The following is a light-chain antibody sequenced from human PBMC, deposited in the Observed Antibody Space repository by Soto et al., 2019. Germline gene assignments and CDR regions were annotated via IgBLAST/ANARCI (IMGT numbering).Light chain of an antibody. V-gene: IGKV1-39*01. J-gene: IGKJ1*01. CDR2: AAS. CDR1: QSISSY. CDR3: QQSYSTPVT. Sequence: DIQITQSPSTLSASVGDGVTITCRASQSISSYLNWYQQKPGKAPKLLIYAASSLQSGVPSRFSGSGSGTDFTLTISSLQPEDFATYYCQQSYSTPVTFGQGTKVDIK.